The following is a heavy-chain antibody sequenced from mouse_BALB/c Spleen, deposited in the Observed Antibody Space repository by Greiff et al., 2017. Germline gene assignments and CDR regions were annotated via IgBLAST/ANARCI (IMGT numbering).Heavy chain of an antibody. J-gene: IGHJ1*01. Sequence: EVHLVESGGGLVQPGGSLKLSCAASGFTFSSYTMSWVRQTPEKRLEWVAYISNGGGSTYYPDTVKGRFTISRDNAKNTLYLQMSSLKSEDTAMYYCARKSTMITTRDWYFDVWGAGTTVTVSS. CDR1: GFTFSSYT. CDR3: ARKSTMITTRDWYFDV. V-gene: IGHV5-12-2*01. D-gene: IGHD2-4*01. CDR2: ISNGGGST.